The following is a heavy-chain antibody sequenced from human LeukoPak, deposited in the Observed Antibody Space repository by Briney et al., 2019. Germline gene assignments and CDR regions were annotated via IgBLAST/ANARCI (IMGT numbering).Heavy chain of an antibody. CDR1: GGSISTYY. CDR3: ARGNSGSYSQFDY. Sequence: SETLSLTCNVSGGSISTYYWSWIRQPPGKGLEWIGYIYYSGSTNYNPSLKSRVTISVDTSKNQFSLKLTSVTAADTAVYYCARGNSGSYSQFDYWGQGTLVTVSS. V-gene: IGHV4-59*01. CDR2: IYYSGST. D-gene: IGHD1-26*01. J-gene: IGHJ4*02.